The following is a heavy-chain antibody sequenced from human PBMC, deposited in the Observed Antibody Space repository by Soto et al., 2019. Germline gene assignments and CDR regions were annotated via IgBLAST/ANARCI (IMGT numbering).Heavy chain of an antibody. D-gene: IGHD3-22*01. V-gene: IGHV1-24*01. CDR3: ATARGYYDSSGYYYFDD. J-gene: IGHJ4*02. Sequence: ASVKVSCKVSGYTLTELSMHWVRQAPGKGLEWMGGFDPEDGETIYAQKFQGRVTMTEDTSTDTAYMELSSLRSEDTAVYYCATARGYYDSSGYYYFDDWGRGTLVTVSS. CDR1: GYTLTELS. CDR2: FDPEDGET.